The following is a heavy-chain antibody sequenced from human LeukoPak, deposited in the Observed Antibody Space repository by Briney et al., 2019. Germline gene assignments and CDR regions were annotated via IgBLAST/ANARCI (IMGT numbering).Heavy chain of an antibody. Sequence: ASVKVSCKASGYTFTGYYMHWVRQAPGQGLEWMGWINPNSGGTNYAQKFQGRVTMTRDTPISTAYMELSRLRSDDTAVCYCARSPAVATIIDYWGQGTLVTVSS. D-gene: IGHD5-12*01. CDR2: INPNSGGT. CDR1: GYTFTGYY. J-gene: IGHJ4*02. V-gene: IGHV1-2*02. CDR3: ARSPAVATIIDY.